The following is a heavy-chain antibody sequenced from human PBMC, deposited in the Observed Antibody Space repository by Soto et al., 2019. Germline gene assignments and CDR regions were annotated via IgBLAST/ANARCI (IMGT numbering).Heavy chain of an antibody. V-gene: IGHV3-23*01. D-gene: IGHD3-16*01. CDR2: ISGIAGSA. Sequence: GGCLRLSCAASGFTFSSYAMSWVRQAPVNGLGFVSAISGIAGSAYYADSVKGRFTIYRYNSRKTLYLRMNSLRAEDAAVYYCPKADNDVRGTLPDYWGQGTLVTVS. CDR3: PKADNDVRGTLPDY. CDR1: GFTFSSYA. J-gene: IGHJ4*02.